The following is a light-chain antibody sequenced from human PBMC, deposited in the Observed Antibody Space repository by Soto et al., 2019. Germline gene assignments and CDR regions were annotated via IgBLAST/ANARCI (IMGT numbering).Light chain of an antibody. Sequence: QSALTQPASVSGSPGQSITISCTGTSSDVGGYNYVSWYQQYPGKAPKLMINEVSNRPSGVSNRFAGSKSGNTASLTISGLQAEDEADYYCSSYTSSSTQVFGTGTKLTVL. CDR3: SSYTSSSTQV. CDR1: SSDVGGYNY. CDR2: EVS. J-gene: IGLJ1*01. V-gene: IGLV2-14*01.